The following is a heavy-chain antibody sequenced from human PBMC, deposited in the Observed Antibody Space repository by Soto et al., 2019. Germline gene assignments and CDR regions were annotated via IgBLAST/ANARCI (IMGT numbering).Heavy chain of an antibody. J-gene: IGHJ3*02. V-gene: IGHV4-59*08. CDR1: GGSISSYY. CDR2: IYYSGST. D-gene: IGHD3-3*01. Sequence: SETLSLTCTVSGGSISSYYWSWIRQPPGKGLEWIGYIYYSGSTNYNPSLKSRVTISVDTSKIQFSLKLSSVTAADTAVYYCARLGYDFWSGYLDAFDIWGQGTMVTVSS. CDR3: ARLGYDFWSGYLDAFDI.